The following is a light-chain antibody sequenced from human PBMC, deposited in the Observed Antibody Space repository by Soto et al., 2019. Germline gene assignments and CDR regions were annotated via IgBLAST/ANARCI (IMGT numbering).Light chain of an antibody. Sequence: EIVMTQSPATLSVSPGERATLSCRASQSVSSNLAWYQQKPGQAPRLLIDGASTRAAGIPARFSGSGSGTEFTLTISSLQSEDSVVYYCQQYNNWPWTFGQGTKVDIK. CDR1: QSVSSN. CDR3: QQYNNWPWT. J-gene: IGKJ1*01. CDR2: GAS. V-gene: IGKV3-15*01.